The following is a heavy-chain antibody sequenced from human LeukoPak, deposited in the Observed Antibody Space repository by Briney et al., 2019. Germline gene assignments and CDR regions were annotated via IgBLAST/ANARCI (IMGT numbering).Heavy chain of an antibody. CDR2: IIPIFGTA. J-gene: IGHJ5*02. CDR3: ARAGWFRTNNWFDP. D-gene: IGHD2-15*01. CDR1: GGTFSSYA. V-gene: IGHV1-69*05. Sequence: SVKVSCKASGGTFSSYAISWVRQATGQGLEWMGGIIPIFGTANYAQKFQGRVTITTDESTSTAYMELRSLRSDDTAVYYCARAGWFRTNNWFDPWGQGTLVTVSS.